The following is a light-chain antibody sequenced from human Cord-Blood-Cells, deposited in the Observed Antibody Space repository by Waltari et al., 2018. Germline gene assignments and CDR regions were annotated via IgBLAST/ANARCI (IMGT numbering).Light chain of an antibody. CDR3: QAWDSSTPVV. J-gene: IGLJ2*01. CDR2: QDS. Sequence: SYELTQPPSVSVSPGQTASITCSGDKLGDKYACWYQQKPGQSPVLVIYQDSKRPSGFPERFSGSNYGNTATLTISGTQPMDEADYYCQAWDSSTPVVFGGGTKLTVL. V-gene: IGLV3-1*01. CDR1: KLGDKY.